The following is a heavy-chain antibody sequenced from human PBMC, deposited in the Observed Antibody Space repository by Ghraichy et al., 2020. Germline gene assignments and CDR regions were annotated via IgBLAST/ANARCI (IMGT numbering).Heavy chain of an antibody. CDR1: GFTVSSNY. D-gene: IGHD3-22*01. CDR2: IYNDGST. Sequence: GGSLRLSCAASGFTVSSNYMNWVRQAPGKGLEWVSVIYNDGSTYYTDSVKGRFTISRDNSKNTLLLQMNSLRAEDTAVYYCARGRSDYQTDYFDYWGQGTLVTGTS. V-gene: IGHV3-53*01. J-gene: IGHJ4*02. CDR3: ARGRSDYQTDYFDY.